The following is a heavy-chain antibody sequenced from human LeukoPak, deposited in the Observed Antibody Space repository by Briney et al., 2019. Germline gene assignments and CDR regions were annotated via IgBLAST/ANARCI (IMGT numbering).Heavy chain of an antibody. CDR2: IYPRDGST. V-gene: IGHV1-46*01. Sequence: CTVSGGSISSYYWSWIRQPPGKGLEWMGMIYPRDGSTSYAQKFQGRVTVTRDTSTSTVHMELSGLRSEDTAVYYCARDQEGFDYWGQGTLVTVSS. CDR3: ARDQEGFDY. CDR1: GGSISSYY. J-gene: IGHJ4*02.